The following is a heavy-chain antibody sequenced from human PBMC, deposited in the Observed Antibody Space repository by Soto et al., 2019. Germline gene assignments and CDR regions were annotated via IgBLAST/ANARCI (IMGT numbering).Heavy chain of an antibody. CDR3: ARDLSNGGDYYYYYMDV. CDR2: ISSNGGST. D-gene: IGHD4-4*01. J-gene: IGHJ6*03. CDR1: GFTFSSYA. V-gene: IGHV3-64*01. Sequence: GGSLRLSCAASGFTFSSYAMHWVRQAPGKGLEYVSAISSNGGSTYYANSVKGRFTISRDNSKNTLYLQMGSLRAEDMAVYYCARDLSNGGDYYYYYMDVWGKGTTVTVSS.